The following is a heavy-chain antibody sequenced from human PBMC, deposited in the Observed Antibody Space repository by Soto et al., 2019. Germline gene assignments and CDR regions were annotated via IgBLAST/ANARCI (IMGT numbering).Heavy chain of an antibody. CDR3: ARGIEGWYQGRYSCGMDV. CDR1: GGSVSSGSYY. CDR2: IYYSGST. V-gene: IGHV4-61*01. Sequence: QVQLQESGPGLVKPSETLSLTCTVSGGSVSSGSYYWSWIRQPPGKGLEWIGYIYYSGSTNYNPSLESRVTIAVDTSKNMLALKLSAVTAADTAVYYCARGIEGWYQGRYSCGMDVWGQGTTVTVSS. D-gene: IGHD6-19*01. J-gene: IGHJ6*02.